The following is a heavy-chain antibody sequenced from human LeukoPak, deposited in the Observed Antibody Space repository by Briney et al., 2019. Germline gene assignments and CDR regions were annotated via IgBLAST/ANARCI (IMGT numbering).Heavy chain of an antibody. V-gene: IGHV4-39*01. CDR3: ARKEMATITFDY. CDR1: GGSISSGSYY. J-gene: IGHJ4*02. D-gene: IGHD5-24*01. CDR2: IYYSGST. Sequence: SETLSLTCTVSGGSISSGSYYWGWIRQPPGKGLEWIGSIYYSGSTYYNPSLKSRVTISVDTSKNQFSLKLSSVTAADTAVYYCARKEMATITFDYWGQGTLVTVSS.